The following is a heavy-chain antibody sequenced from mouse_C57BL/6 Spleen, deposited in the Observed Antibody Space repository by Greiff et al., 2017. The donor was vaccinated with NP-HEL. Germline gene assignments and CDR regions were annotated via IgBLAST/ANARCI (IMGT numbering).Heavy chain of an antibody. V-gene: IGHV5-17*01. J-gene: IGHJ2*01. CDR1: GFTFSDYG. Sequence: DVKLVESGGGLVKPGGSLKLSCAASGFTFSDYGMHWVRQAPEKGLEWVAYISSGSSTIYYADTVKGRFTISRDNAKNTLFLQMTSLRSEDTAMYYCAREGYGYGFDYWGQGTTLTVSS. CDR3: AREGYGYGFDY. CDR2: ISSGSSTI. D-gene: IGHD2-2*01.